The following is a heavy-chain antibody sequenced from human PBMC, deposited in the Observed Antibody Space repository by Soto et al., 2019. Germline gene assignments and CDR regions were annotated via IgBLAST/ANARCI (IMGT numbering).Heavy chain of an antibody. CDR2: ISPGGDRI. Sequence: EVQLVESGGGLVQPGGSLRLSCVASGFMFDSYAMNWVRQAPGKGLEWVSYISPGGDRIYYAESLKGRITISRDNARNSLSLQMNILIEEDTAVYYCTKRSDSAGWGVDFWGQGALVTVSS. D-gene: IGHD3-10*01. J-gene: IGHJ4*02. V-gene: IGHV3-48*02. CDR3: TKRSDSAGWGVDF. CDR1: GFMFDSYA.